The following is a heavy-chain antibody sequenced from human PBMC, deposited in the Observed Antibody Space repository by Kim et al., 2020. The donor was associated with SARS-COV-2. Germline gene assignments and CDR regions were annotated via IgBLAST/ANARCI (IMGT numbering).Heavy chain of an antibody. D-gene: IGHD4-17*01. J-gene: IGHJ4*02. CDR3: ATLAAYGDYFSSDY. Sequence: NPSLKSRVTIPVDTSKNQFSLKLSSVTAADTAVYYCATLAAYGDYFSSDYWGQGTLVTVSS. V-gene: IGHV4-31*02.